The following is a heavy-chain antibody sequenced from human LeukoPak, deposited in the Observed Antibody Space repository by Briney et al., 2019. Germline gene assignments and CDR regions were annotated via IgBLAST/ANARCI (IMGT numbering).Heavy chain of an antibody. Sequence: VGSLRLYCAASGFTFSNYGMHWGRQAPGQGLEWVAVISYDGGSNKYYADSVKGRFTISRDNSMNTLYLQMNSLRVEDTAVYSCAKMAVSAAIFAYWGQGTLVTVSS. CDR2: ISYDGGSNK. V-gene: IGHV3-30*18. CDR1: GFTFSNYG. J-gene: IGHJ4*02. D-gene: IGHD2-2*01. CDR3: AKMAVSAAIFAY.